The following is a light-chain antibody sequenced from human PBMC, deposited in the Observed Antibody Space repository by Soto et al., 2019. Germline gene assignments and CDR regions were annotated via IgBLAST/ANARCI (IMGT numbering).Light chain of an antibody. CDR2: QAS. CDR1: QSIGDW. J-gene: IGKJ4*01. V-gene: IGKV1-5*03. CDR3: HQYNSYFT. Sequence: DIQMTQSPSTLSASVGDRVTITCRASQSIGDWLAWYQQKPGKAPKLLIYQASRLEGGVPSRFSGSGSGTEFTLTITTLRPDDFATYYYHQYNSYFTFGGGTKVEIK.